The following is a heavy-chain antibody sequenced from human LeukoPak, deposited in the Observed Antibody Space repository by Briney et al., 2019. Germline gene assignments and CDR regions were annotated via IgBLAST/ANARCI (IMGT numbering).Heavy chain of an antibody. V-gene: IGHV3-30-3*01. D-gene: IGHD6-19*01. CDR2: ISYDGSNK. CDR3: AREIRIAVAGGFDY. CDR1: GFTFSSYA. Sequence: GGSLRLSCAASGFTFSSYAMHWVRQAPGKGLEWVAVISYDGSNKYYADSVKGRFTISRDNSKNTLYLQMNSLRAEDTAVYYCAREIRIAVAGGFDYWGQGTLVTVSS. J-gene: IGHJ4*02.